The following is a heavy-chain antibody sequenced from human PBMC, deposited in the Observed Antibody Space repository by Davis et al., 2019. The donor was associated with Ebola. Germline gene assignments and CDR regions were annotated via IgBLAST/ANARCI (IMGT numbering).Heavy chain of an antibody. D-gene: IGHD5-18*01. CDR3: ARPGYRNWFDP. CDR2: IYYSGST. CDR1: GGSISSSSYY. V-gene: IGHV4-39*01. Sequence: SETLSLTCTVSGGSISSSSYYWGWIRQPPGKGLEWIGSIYYSGSTYYNPSLKSRVTISVDTSKNQFPLKLSSVTAADTAVYYCARPGYRNWFDPWGQGTLVTVSS. J-gene: IGHJ5*02.